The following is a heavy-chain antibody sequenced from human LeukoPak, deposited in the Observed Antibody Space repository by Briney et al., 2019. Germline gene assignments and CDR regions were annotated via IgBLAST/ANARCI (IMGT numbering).Heavy chain of an antibody. J-gene: IGHJ4*02. CDR2: ISDRGSRT. D-gene: IGHD3-22*01. CDR1: GITLSNYG. V-gene: IGHV3-23*01. CDR3: AKRGVVIRVILVGFHKEAYYFDS. Sequence: GGSLRLSCAVSGITLSNYGMSWVRQAPGEGLGWVAGISDRGSRTNYADSVKGRFTISTDHPKNTLYLQMNSLRAEDTAVYFCAKRGVVIRVILVGFHKEAYYFDSWGQGALVTVSS.